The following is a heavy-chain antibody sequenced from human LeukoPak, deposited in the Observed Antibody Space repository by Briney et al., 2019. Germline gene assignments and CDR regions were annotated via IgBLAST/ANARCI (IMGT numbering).Heavy chain of an antibody. D-gene: IGHD3-9*01. Sequence: QAGGSLRLSCAASGFTFTIYEMNWVRQAPGKGLVWVSVITGLSDNIDYAESVKGRFTISRDNSKNTLYLQMNSLRAEDTALYYCVKGRTGSRYSAMDVWAKGTTVTVSS. CDR1: GFTFTIYE. CDR2: ITGLSDNI. J-gene: IGHJ6*04. CDR3: VKGRTGSRYSAMDV. V-gene: IGHV3-23*01.